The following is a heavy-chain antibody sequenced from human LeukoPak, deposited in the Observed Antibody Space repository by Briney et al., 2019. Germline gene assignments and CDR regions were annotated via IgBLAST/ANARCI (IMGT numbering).Heavy chain of an antibody. CDR3: ARVDRYNSWNNYFDD. Sequence: SVKVSCKASGYTFTGYYMHWVRQAPGQGLEWMGGINPIFGTSNYAQRFQGRVTITADESTSTVYMELSSLRSEDTAVYYCARVDRYNSWNNYFDDWGQGTLVTVSS. CDR1: GYTFTGYY. V-gene: IGHV1-69*13. J-gene: IGHJ4*02. CDR2: INPIFGTS. D-gene: IGHD6-19*01.